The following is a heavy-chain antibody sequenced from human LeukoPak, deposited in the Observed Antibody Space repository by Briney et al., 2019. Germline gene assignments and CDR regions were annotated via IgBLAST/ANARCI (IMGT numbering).Heavy chain of an antibody. Sequence: ASVKVSCKASGYTFTSYDINWVRQATGQGLEWMGWKNPNSGNTGYAQKFQGWVTMTRDTSISTAYMELSRLRSDDTAVYYCARDPWGSYYFDYWGQGTLVTVSS. V-gene: IGHV1-8*01. D-gene: IGHD3-16*01. CDR3: ARDPWGSYYFDY. J-gene: IGHJ4*02. CDR1: GYTFTSYD. CDR2: KNPNSGNT.